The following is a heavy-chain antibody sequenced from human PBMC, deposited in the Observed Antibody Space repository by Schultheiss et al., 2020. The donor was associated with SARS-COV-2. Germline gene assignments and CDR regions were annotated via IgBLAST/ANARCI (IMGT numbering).Heavy chain of an antibody. CDR3: ARTANPYYYYGMDV. CDR2: IYYSGST. V-gene: IGHV4-61*10. J-gene: IGHJ6*02. Sequence: SETLSLTCTVSGGSISSGSYYWSWIRQPAGKGLEWIGYIYYSGSTNYNPSLKSRVTISVDTSKNQFSLKLSSVTAADTAVYYCARTANPYYYYGMDVWGQGTTVTVSS. CDR1: GGSISSGSYY. D-gene: IGHD4/OR15-4a*01.